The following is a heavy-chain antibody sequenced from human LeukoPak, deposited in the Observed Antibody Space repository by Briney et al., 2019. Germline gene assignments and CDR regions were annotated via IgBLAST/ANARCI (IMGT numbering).Heavy chain of an antibody. V-gene: IGHV3-30*01. CDR3: ARGPGPIAGAKNPFDI. CDR1: GFTFSAYA. D-gene: IGHD1-26*01. Sequence: GRSLRLSCAASGFTFSAYAMHWVRQAPGKGLEWVAVISYDGSNKYYADSVNGRFTISGDKSKDTLYLQMNSLRPEDTAVYYCARGPGPIAGAKNPFDIWGQGTMVTVSS. CDR2: ISYDGSNK. J-gene: IGHJ3*02.